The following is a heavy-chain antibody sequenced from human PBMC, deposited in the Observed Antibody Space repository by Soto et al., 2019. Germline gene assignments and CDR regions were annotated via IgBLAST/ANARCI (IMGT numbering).Heavy chain of an antibody. V-gene: IGHV2-5*02. D-gene: IGHD3-22*01. CDR2: IYWDDDK. CDR3: GHTSPYYDSSGYPPRNRPNFDL. CDR1: GFSLSTSGVG. J-gene: IGHJ2*01. Sequence: QITLKESGPTLVKPTQTLTLTCTFSGFSLSTSGVGVGWIRQPPGKALEWLALIYWDDDKRYSPSLKSRLTITKDTSKNQVVLTMTNMDPVDTATYYCGHTSPYYDSSGYPPRNRPNFDLWGRGTLVTVSS.